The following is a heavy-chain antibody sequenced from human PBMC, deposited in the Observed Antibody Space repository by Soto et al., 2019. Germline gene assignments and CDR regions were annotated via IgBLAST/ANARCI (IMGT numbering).Heavy chain of an antibody. CDR3: ARGGFSGSYFAD. CDR1: GGTLSSSP. D-gene: IGHD1-26*01. Sequence: QAQLVQSGAEVKKPGSSVRVSCQASGGTLSSSPVISRVRQAPGQGLEWMGGIVPIPGRVNYAQMFQGRGTITAYEATKTVYMDLHSLGAEDTAVYYCARGGFSGSYFADWGQGTRVTVSS. V-gene: IGHV1-69*01. J-gene: IGHJ4*02. CDR2: IVPIPGRV.